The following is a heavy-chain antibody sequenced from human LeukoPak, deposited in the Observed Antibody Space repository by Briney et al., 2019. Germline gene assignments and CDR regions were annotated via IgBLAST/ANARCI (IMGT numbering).Heavy chain of an antibody. J-gene: IGHJ5*02. D-gene: IGHD1-1*01. CDR1: GGSISSYY. CDR2: IYYSGST. CDR3: ARHGTSGTNLNWFDP. V-gene: IGHV4-59*08. Sequence: SETLSLTCTVSGGSISSYYWSWIRQTPGKGLEWIGYIYYSGSTNYNPSLKSRVTISVDTSKNQFSLKLSSVTAADTAVYHCARHGTSGTNLNWFDPWGQGTLVTVSS.